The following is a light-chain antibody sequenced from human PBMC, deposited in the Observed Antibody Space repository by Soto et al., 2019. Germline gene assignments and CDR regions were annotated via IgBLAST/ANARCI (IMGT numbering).Light chain of an antibody. Sequence: QSALTQPASVSGSPGQSITISCTGTSSDVGHYNFVSWYQQHPGTAPKLMIYDVSSRPSGVSNRFSASKSGNTASLTISGLQPEDEDDYYCSSYTTASTLVVFGGGTKLTVL. V-gene: IGLV2-14*03. CDR2: DVS. CDR3: SSYTTASTLVV. J-gene: IGLJ2*01. CDR1: SSDVGHYNF.